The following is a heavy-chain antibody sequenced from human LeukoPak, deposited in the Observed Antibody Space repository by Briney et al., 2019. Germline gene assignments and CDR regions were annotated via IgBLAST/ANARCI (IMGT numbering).Heavy chain of an antibody. D-gene: IGHD6-13*01. J-gene: IGHJ4*02. CDR2: IYYSGSI. Sequence: SQTLSLTCTVSGGSISSGGYYWSWIRQHPGKGLEWIGYIYYSGSIYYNPSLKSRVTISVDTSKNQFSLKLSSVTAADTAVYYCAREGGDLPGIAAAGTGYFDYWGQGTLVTVSS. CDR1: GGSISSGGYY. V-gene: IGHV4-31*03. CDR3: AREGGDLPGIAAAGTGYFDY.